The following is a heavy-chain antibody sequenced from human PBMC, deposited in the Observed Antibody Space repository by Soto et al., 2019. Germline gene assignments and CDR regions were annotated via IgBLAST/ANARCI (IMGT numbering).Heavy chain of an antibody. V-gene: IGHV3-49*04. CDR3: AKTMSRLGGYDLNWLAP. CDR2: IRSKAYGGTT. CDR1: GFTFGDYG. D-gene: IGHD5-12*01. Sequence: GGSLRLSCSASGFTFGDYGMSWVRQAPGKGLEWISFIRSKAYGGTTEYAASVRGRFTVTRDNSKNTLFLQMNSLRVEDTAVYFCAKTMSRLGGYDLNWLAPWGQGTLVTVSS. J-gene: IGHJ5*02.